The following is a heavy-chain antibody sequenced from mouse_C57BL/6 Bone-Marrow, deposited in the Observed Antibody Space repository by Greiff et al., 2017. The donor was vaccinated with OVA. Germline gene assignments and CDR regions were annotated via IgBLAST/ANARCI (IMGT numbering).Heavy chain of an antibody. CDR2: INPYNGGT. D-gene: IGHD2-5*01. CDR3: ARWWSNYGDYFDY. CDR1: GYPFTDYF. Sequence: EVQLQQSGPVLVKPGASVKMSCKASGYPFTDYFMNWVKQSHGKSLEWIGVINPYNGGTSYNQKFKGKATLTVDKSSSTAYMELISLTSADSAVYYCARWWSNYGDYFDYWGQGTTLTVSS. J-gene: IGHJ2*01. V-gene: IGHV1-19*01.